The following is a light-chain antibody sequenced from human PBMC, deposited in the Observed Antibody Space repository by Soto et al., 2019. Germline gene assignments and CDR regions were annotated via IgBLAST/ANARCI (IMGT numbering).Light chain of an antibody. V-gene: IGKV3-15*01. CDR1: QSVGSN. J-gene: IGKJ4*01. CDR3: QQYNDWPPYT. CDR2: GAS. Sequence: EIVMTQSPATLSVSLGERVTLSCRASQSVGSNLAWYQQTPGRAPRLLIYGASTRAPDTPARFSGGGFGTEFDLTISSLQFDDFAIYYCQQYNDWPPYTFGGGTKVEIK.